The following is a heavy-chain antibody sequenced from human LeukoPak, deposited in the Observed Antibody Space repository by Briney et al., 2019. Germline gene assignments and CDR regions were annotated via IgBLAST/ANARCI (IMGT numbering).Heavy chain of an antibody. D-gene: IGHD3-9*01. J-gene: IGHJ2*01. CDR2: IYYSGST. Sequence: SETLSLTCTVSGGSISSYYWSWLRQPPGKGLEWVGYIYYSGSTNYNPSLKSRVTISVDTSKNQFSLKLSSVTAADTAVYYCASSYYDILTGSPYWYFDLWGRGTLVTVSS. CDR1: GGSISSYY. CDR3: ASSYYDILTGSPYWYFDL. V-gene: IGHV4-59*01.